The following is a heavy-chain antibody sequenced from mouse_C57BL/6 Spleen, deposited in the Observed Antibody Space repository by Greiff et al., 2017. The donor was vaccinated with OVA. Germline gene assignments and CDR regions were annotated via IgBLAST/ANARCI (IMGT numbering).Heavy chain of an antibody. J-gene: IGHJ4*01. Sequence: VKLQQPGAELVRPGSSVKLSCKASGYTFTSYWMDWVKQRPGQGLEWIGNIYPSDSETHYNQKFKDKATLTVDKSSSTAYMQLSSLTSEDSAVYYCASFYYGNYYAMDYWGQGTSVTVSS. V-gene: IGHV1-61*01. CDR1: GYTFTSYW. CDR2: IYPSDSET. D-gene: IGHD2-1*01. CDR3: ASFYYGNYYAMDY.